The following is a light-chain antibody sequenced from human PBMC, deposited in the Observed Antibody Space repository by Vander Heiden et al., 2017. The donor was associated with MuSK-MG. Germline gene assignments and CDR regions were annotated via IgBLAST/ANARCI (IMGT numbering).Light chain of an antibody. CDR2: DVT. CDR3: SSYAGGYTLI. Sequence: SALTQPRSVSGSPGQSVTISCTGTSRDVGAYNYVSWYQQHPGKAPMLVIYDVTKRPAGVPDRFSGSKSGNTASLSISGLQAEEEADYYCSSYAGGYTLIFGGGTKLTVL. CDR1: SRDVGAYNY. V-gene: IGLV2-11*01. J-gene: IGLJ2*01.